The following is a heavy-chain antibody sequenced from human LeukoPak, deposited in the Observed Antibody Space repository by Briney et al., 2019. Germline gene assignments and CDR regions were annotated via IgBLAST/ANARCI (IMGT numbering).Heavy chain of an antibody. J-gene: IGHJ3*02. CDR3: ARVDDYYDSSGGDAFDI. V-gene: IGHV4-30-4*07. CDR2: IYYGGNT. D-gene: IGHD3-22*01. CDR1: GGSISSGVYS. Sequence: SETLSLTCAVSGGSISSGVYSWSWVRQPPGKGLEWIGYIYYGGNTYYNPSLKSRLTISLDTSNNQFSLKLSSVTAADTAVYYCARVDDYYDSSGGDAFDIWGQGTMVTVSS.